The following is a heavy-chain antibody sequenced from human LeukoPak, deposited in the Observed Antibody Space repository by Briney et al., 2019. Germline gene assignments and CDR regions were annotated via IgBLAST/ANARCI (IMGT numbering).Heavy chain of an antibody. Sequence: KXSGYSFTSNWIVWVRQMPGKGLEWMGIIYPGDSDTRYSPSFQGQVTISADKSIGTAYLQWSSLKASDSAMYYCGXXXXXXXXXXXXXXYYYYYYMDVWGKGTTVTVSS. V-gene: IGHV5-51*01. CDR2: IYPGDSDT. CDR1: GYSFTSNW. CDR3: GXXXXXXXXXXXXXXYYYYYYMDV. J-gene: IGHJ6*03.